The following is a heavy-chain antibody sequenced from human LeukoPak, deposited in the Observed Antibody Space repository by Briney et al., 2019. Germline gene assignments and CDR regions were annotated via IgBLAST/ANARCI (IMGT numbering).Heavy chain of an antibody. Sequence: ASVKVSCKVSGYTLTELSMHWVRQAPGKGLEWMGGFDPEDGETIYAQKFQGRVTMTEDTSTDTAYMELSSLRSEDTAVYYCANEQWLVRAFDIWGQGTMVTVSS. V-gene: IGHV1-24*01. J-gene: IGHJ3*02. CDR2: FDPEDGET. D-gene: IGHD6-19*01. CDR3: ANEQWLVRAFDI. CDR1: GYTLTELS.